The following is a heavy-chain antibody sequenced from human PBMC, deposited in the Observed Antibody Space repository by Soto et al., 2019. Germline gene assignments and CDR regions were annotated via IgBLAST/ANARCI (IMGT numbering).Heavy chain of an antibody. CDR3: AKFGMATTKRSPPYYIDY. CDR2: ITASGGST. Sequence: EVKLLESGGGLVQPGGSLRLSCAASGFTFSSYSMSWVRQAPGKGLEWVSHITASGGSTYYADSVKGRFTISRDSSTNTLYLQMNSLRAEDTAVYYCAKFGMATTKRSPPYYIDYWGQGALVTVSS. D-gene: IGHD1-1*01. CDR1: GFTFSSYS. J-gene: IGHJ4*02. V-gene: IGHV3-23*01.